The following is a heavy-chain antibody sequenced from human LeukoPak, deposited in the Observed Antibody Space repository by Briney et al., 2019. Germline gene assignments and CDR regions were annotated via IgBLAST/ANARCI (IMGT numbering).Heavy chain of an antibody. D-gene: IGHD3-3*01. Sequence: ASVKVSCKASGYTFTGYYMHWVRQAPGQGLEWMGWINPNSGGTNYAQKFQGRVTMTRDTSISTAYMELSRLRSDYTAVYYCARLLEWSQARDYWGQGTLVTVSS. CDR1: GYTFTGYY. CDR3: ARLLEWSQARDY. CDR2: INPNSGGT. V-gene: IGHV1-2*02. J-gene: IGHJ4*02.